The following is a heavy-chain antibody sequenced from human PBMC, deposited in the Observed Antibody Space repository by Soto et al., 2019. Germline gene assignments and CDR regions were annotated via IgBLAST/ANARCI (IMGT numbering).Heavy chain of an antibody. CDR1: GYTFSDLS. CDR3: TRERHYYDSRDYPRQYNWFDP. CDR2: FDPEDGEK. V-gene: IGHV1-24*01. J-gene: IGHJ5*02. Sequence: ASVKVSCKVSGYTFSDLSIHWVRQAPGKGLEWMGGFDPEDGEKIYAQKFQGRVTMTEDTSTDTSYMELSSLRSEDTAVYYCTRERHYYDSRDYPRQYNWFDPWGQGTLVTVSS. D-gene: IGHD3-22*01.